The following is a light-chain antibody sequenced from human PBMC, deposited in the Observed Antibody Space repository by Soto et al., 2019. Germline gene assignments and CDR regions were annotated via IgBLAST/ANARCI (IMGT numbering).Light chain of an antibody. CDR2: EDN. Sequence: QSALTQPASVSGSPGQSITISCTGTSSDVGSYNLVSWYQQHPGKAPKLIIYEDNKRPSGVSNRFSGSKFGNTASLTISGLQAEDEAEYFCSSYAGSITFVVFGGGTQLTVL. J-gene: IGLJ3*02. V-gene: IGLV2-23*02. CDR1: SSDVGSYNL. CDR3: SSYAGSITFVV.